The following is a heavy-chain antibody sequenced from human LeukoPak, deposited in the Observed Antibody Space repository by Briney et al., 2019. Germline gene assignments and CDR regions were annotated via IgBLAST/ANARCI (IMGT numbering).Heavy chain of an antibody. J-gene: IGHJ6*02. CDR3: ARQNSYGTYYGLDV. D-gene: IGHD5-18*01. V-gene: IGHV4-59*08. Sequence: PSGTLSLTCTVSGGSISGFYWNWIRQSPGKGLEWIGHLYDSGATTYNPSLKSRVTTSVDTSKNQSSLMLSSVTAADTAVYFCARQNSYGTYYGLDVWGQGTTVTVSS. CDR1: GGSISGFY. CDR2: LYDSGAT.